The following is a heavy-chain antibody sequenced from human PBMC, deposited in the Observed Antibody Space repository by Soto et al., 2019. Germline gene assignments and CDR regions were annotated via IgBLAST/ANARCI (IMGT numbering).Heavy chain of an antibody. Sequence: PGGSLRLSCAASGFTFSSYAMSWVRQAPGKGLEWVSAISGSGGSTYYADSVKGRFTISRDNSKNTLYLQMNSLRAEDTAVYYCAKDQQGSSWPPGGPYFDFRGTGTLVTVSS. CDR1: GFTFSSYA. D-gene: IGHD6-13*01. V-gene: IGHV3-23*01. CDR2: ISGSGGST. CDR3: AKDQQGSSWPPGGPYFDF. J-gene: IGHJ4*02.